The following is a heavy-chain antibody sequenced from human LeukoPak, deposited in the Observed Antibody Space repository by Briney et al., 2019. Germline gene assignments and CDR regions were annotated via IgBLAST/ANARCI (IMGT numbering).Heavy chain of an antibody. CDR3: ARGSHIAVAGTQWYFDL. V-gene: IGHV4-38-2*02. CDR1: GGSISSYY. J-gene: IGHJ2*01. D-gene: IGHD6-19*01. Sequence: SETLSLTCTVSGGSISSYYWSWIRQPPGKGLEWIGSIYHSGSTYYNPSPKSRVTISVDTSKNQFSLKLSSVTAADTAVYYCARGSHIAVAGTQWYFDLWGRGTLVTVSS. CDR2: IYHSGST.